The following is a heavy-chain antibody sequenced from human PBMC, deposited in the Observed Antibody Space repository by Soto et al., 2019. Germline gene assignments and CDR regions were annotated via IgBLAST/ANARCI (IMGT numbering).Heavy chain of an antibody. Sequence: QVQLVQSGAEVKKPGASVKVSCKASGYTFTSYAISWVRQAPGQGLEWMGWISAYNGNTNYAQKLQGRVTMTTDTSTSTVDMDLRSLRSDDTAVYYCARDAAAGLNDYWGQGTLVTVSS. CDR3: ARDAAAGLNDY. CDR1: GYTFTSYA. D-gene: IGHD6-13*01. V-gene: IGHV1-18*01. CDR2: ISAYNGNT. J-gene: IGHJ4*02.